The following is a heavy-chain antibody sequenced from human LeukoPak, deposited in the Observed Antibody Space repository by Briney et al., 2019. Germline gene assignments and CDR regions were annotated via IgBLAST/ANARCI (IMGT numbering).Heavy chain of an antibody. CDR2: ISAYNGNT. Sequence: GASVKVSLKASGYTFTSYGISRVRQAPAQGSEWMGWISAYNGNTNYAQKLQGRVTMTTGTSTSTAYMELRSLRSDDTAVYYCARPNGYCSSTSCYIRYYYGMDVWGQGTTVTVSS. J-gene: IGHJ6*02. CDR3: ARPNGYCSSTSCYIRYYYGMDV. D-gene: IGHD2-2*01. V-gene: IGHV1-18*01. CDR1: GYTFTSYG.